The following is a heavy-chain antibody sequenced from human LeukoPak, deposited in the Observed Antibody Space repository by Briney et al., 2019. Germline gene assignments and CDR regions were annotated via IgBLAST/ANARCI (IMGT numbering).Heavy chain of an antibody. V-gene: IGHV1-3*02. Sequence: ASVKVSCKASGYTFTSYAMHWVRQAPGQRLEWMGWSNAGNGNTKYSQEFQGRVTITRDTSASTAYMELRSLRSDDTAVYYCARDSDYYDSSGYYTFDYWGQGTLVTVSS. J-gene: IGHJ4*02. D-gene: IGHD3-22*01. CDR2: SNAGNGNT. CDR1: GYTFTSYA. CDR3: ARDSDYYDSSGYYTFDY.